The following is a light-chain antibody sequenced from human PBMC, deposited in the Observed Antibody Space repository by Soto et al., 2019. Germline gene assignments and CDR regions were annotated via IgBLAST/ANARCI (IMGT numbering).Light chain of an antibody. CDR3: QQYNSYWT. V-gene: IGKV1-5*01. Sequence: DIQMTQSPSTLSASVGDRGTITCRASHSISRWLAWYQQKPGKAPKLLIFDASSLESGVPSRFSGSGSGTEFTLTISSLQTDDFATYYCQQYNSYWTFGQGTKVDI. J-gene: IGKJ1*01. CDR2: DAS. CDR1: HSISRW.